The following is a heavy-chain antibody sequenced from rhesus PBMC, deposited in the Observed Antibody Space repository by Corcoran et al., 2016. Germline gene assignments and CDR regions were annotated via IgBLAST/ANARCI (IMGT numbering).Heavy chain of an antibody. CDR1: GGSISGYYY. J-gene: IGHJ3*01. CDR2: IYGNIAST. Sequence: QVKLQQWGEGLVKPSETLSLTCAVYGGSISGYYYWSWIRQPPGKGLEWIGYIYGNIASTNYNPSLKNRVTISNDTSKNQFSLKLSSVTAADTAVYYCARDSYSSWGVAFDFWGQGLRVTVSS. CDR3: ARDSYSSWGVAFDF. V-gene: IGHV4-73*01. D-gene: IGHD6-13*01.